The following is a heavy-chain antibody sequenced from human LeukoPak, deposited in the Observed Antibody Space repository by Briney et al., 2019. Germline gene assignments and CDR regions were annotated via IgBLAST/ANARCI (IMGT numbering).Heavy chain of an antibody. J-gene: IGHJ4*02. V-gene: IGHV3-7*01. Sequence: GGSLRLSCAASGFTFRSYWMTWVRQAPGKGLEWVANINQGGGVQYYVDSVKGRFTISRDDAKNSLYVQMNSLRAEDTAVYYCARDGLQAYYDSSGFFDYWGQGTLVTVSS. CDR1: GFTFRSYW. D-gene: IGHD3-22*01. CDR3: ARDGLQAYYDSSGFFDY. CDR2: INQGGGVQ.